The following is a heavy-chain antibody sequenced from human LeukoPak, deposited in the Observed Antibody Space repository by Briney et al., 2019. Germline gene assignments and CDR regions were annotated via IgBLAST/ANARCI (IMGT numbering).Heavy chain of an antibody. Sequence: SETLSLTCTVSGASISYYSWSWIRQPAGKGLEWIGRIYSDGRHDYNPSLKSRVTISVDTSKNQFSLKLSSVTAADTAVYYCARETVPAIAAPRGLNYWGQGTLVTVSS. V-gene: IGHV4-4*07. D-gene: IGHD6-13*01. CDR2: IYSDGRH. J-gene: IGHJ4*02. CDR3: ARETVPAIAAPRGLNY. CDR1: GASISYYS.